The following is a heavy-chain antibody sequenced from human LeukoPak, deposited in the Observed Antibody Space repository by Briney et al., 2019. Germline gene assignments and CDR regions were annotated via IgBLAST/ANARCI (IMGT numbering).Heavy chain of an antibody. CDR3: ARGSGSYYNWLDP. CDR1: GFTFSNYG. D-gene: IGHD3-10*01. J-gene: IGHJ5*02. V-gene: IGHV3-33*01. CDR2: VWYDGSRK. Sequence: PGGSLRLSCTASGFTFSNYGMHWVRQAPGKGLEWVAVVWYDGSRKYYADSVKGRFTISRDNFKNTLYLQMNSLRVDDTAVYYCARGSGSYYNWLDPWGQGTLVTVSS.